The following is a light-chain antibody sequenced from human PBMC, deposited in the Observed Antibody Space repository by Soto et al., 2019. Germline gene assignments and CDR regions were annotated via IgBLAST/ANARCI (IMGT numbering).Light chain of an antibody. V-gene: IGLV2-14*01. CDR2: DVT. CDR3: SSDVSSSAPYV. J-gene: IGLJ1*01. Sequence: QSVLTQPASVSGSPGQSITISCTGTTSDIDGYNYVSWYQQHPGKAPKLMIYDVTRRPSGVSNRFSGSKSGNTASLTISGLQAEDEADYYCSSDVSSSAPYVFGTGIKLTVL. CDR1: TSDIDGYNY.